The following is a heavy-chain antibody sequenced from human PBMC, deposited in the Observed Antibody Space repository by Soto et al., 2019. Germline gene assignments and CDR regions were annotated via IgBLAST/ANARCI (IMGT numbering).Heavy chain of an antibody. V-gene: IGHV4-31*03. CDR2: IYYSGST. Sequence: QVQLQESGPGLVKPSQTLSLTCTVSGGSISSGGYYWSWIRQHPGKGLEWIGYIYYSGSTYYNPSLKSRVAISVDTSKKEFSLKLSSVSAADTALYYCAREGGTMTTGVDPYYFDYWGQGTLVTVSS. CDR3: AREGGTMTTGVDPYYFDY. CDR1: GGSISSGGYY. D-gene: IGHD4-17*01. J-gene: IGHJ4*02.